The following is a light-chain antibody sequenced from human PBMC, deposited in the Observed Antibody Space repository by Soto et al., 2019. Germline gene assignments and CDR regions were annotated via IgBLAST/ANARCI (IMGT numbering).Light chain of an antibody. CDR2: SDD. Sequence: QSVLTQPPSASGTPGQRVTISCSGTNSNIGSNPVNWYQQLPGTAPKLLIYSDDQRLSGVPDRFSGSKSVTSASLAISGLQSEDEADYYCAAWDHSLNGYVFGIGTKVTVL. CDR3: AAWDHSLNGYV. V-gene: IGLV1-44*01. J-gene: IGLJ1*01. CDR1: NSNIGSNP.